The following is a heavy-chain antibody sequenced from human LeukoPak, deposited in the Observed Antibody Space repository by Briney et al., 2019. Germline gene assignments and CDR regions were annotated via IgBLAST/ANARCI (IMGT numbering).Heavy chain of an antibody. J-gene: IGHJ4*02. Sequence: PRGSLRLSCAASGFTFSSYAMSWVRQAPGKGLEWVSAISGSGGSTYYADSVKGRFTISRDNSKNTLYLQMNSLRAEDTAVYYCANAKAYYYGSETDYWGQGTLVTVSS. V-gene: IGHV3-23*01. CDR2: ISGSGGST. CDR3: ANAKAYYYGSETDY. D-gene: IGHD3-10*01. CDR1: GFTFSSYA.